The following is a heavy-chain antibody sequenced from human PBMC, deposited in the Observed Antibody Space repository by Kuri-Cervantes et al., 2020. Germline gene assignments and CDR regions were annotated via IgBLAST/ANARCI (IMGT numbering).Heavy chain of an antibody. Sequence: ASVKVSCKASGGTFSSYAISWVRQAPGQGLEWMGWISPYNNNTNYAQKLQGRVTLTTDTSTNTAYMDLRSLRSDDTAVYYCARSHHDFWRFDPWGQGTLVTVSS. D-gene: IGHD3-3*01. V-gene: IGHV1-18*01. CDR2: ISPYNNNT. J-gene: IGHJ5*02. CDR1: GGTFSSYA. CDR3: ARSHHDFWRFDP.